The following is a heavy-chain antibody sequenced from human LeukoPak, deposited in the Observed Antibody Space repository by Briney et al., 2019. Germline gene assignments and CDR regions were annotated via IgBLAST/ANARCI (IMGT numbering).Heavy chain of an antibody. CDR3: AREQQREPIFDY. D-gene: IGHD6-13*01. Sequence: SETLSLTCTVSGGSISSSSYYWGWIRQPPGKGLEWIGRIHSSGSTNYNPSLKSRVTMSVDTSKNQFSLRLSSVTAADTAVYYCAREQQREPIFDYWGQGTLVTVSS. CDR1: GGSISSSSYY. V-gene: IGHV4-39*07. CDR2: IHSSGST. J-gene: IGHJ4*02.